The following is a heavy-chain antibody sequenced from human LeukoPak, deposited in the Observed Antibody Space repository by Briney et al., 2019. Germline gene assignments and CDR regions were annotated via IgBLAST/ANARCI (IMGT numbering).Heavy chain of an antibody. D-gene: IGHD4-23*01. CDR1: GFTFSSYS. Sequence: GGSLRLSCAASGFTFSSYSMNRVRQAPGKGLERVSYISSSSSTIYYADSVKGRFTISRDNAKNSLYLQMNSLRAEDTAVYYCARDGTYGGYYYYMDVWGKGTTVTVSS. CDR3: ARDGTYGGYYYYMDV. V-gene: IGHV3-48*04. CDR2: ISSSSSTI. J-gene: IGHJ6*03.